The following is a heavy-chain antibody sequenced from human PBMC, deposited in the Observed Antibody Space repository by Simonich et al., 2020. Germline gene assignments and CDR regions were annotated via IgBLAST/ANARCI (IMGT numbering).Heavy chain of an antibody. CDR1: GFPFSSYA. D-gene: IGHD6-6*01. Sequence: GGCVVQPGRSLSLSCAASGFPFSSYAMHWVRQAPGKGLEWVAVISYDGSNKYYADSVKGRFTISRDNSKNTLYLQMNSLRAEDTAVYYCARDLGSSYYFDYWGQGTLVTVSS. J-gene: IGHJ4*02. CDR2: ISYDGSNK. V-gene: IGHV3-30*07. CDR3: ARDLGSSYYFDY.